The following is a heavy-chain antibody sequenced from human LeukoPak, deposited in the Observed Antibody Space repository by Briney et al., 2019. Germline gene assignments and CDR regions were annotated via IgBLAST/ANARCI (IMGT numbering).Heavy chain of an antibody. CDR3: TTDRYCSGGSCYSQD. D-gene: IGHD2-15*01. CDR1: GFTFSNAW. J-gene: IGHJ1*01. CDR2: IKSKTDGGTT. Sequence: GGSLRLSCAASGFTFSNAWMSWVRQAPGKGLEWVGRIKSKTDGGTTAYAAPVKGRFTFSRDDSKNTLYLQMNSLKTEDTAVYYCTTDRYCSGGSCYSQDWGLGTLVTVSS. V-gene: IGHV3-15*01.